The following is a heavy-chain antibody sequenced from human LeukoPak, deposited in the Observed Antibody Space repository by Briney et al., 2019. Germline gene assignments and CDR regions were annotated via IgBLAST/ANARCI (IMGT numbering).Heavy chain of an antibody. Sequence: PSETLSLTCTVSGGSISSGGYYWSWIRQHPGKGLEWIGYIYYSGSTYYNPSLKSRVTISVDTSKNQFSLKRSSVTAADTAVYYCARYPASSPVGYWGQGTLVTVSS. J-gene: IGHJ4*02. CDR3: ARYPASSPVGY. CDR2: IYYSGST. CDR1: GGSISSGGYY. V-gene: IGHV4-31*03. D-gene: IGHD6-13*01.